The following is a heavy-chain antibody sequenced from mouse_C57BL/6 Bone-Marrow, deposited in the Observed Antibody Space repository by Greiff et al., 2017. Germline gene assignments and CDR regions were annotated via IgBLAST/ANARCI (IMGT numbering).Heavy chain of an antibody. CDR3: ASPTAQATWAWFAY. D-gene: IGHD3-2*02. CDR1: GYTFTSYW. CDR2: IDPSDSYT. J-gene: IGHJ3*01. Sequence: QVQLQQPGAELVKPGASVKLSCKASGYTFTSYWMQWVKQRPGQGLEWIGEIDPSDSYTNYNQKFKGKATLTVDTSSSTAYMQLSSLTSEDSAVYYCASPTAQATWAWFAYWGQGTLVTVSA. V-gene: IGHV1-50*01.